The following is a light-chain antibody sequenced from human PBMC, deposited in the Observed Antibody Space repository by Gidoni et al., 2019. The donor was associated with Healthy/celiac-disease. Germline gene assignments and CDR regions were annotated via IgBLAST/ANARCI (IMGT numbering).Light chain of an antibody. CDR3: QQSYSTPFT. CDR1: QSISSY. V-gene: IGKV1-39*01. Sequence: DIQLTQSPSSLSASVGDRVTIPCRASQSISSYLNWYQQKPGNAPKLLIYAASSMPSGVPARFSGSGSGTDFTLTISSLQPEDFAAYYCQQSYSTPFTFGHGTKVDIK. J-gene: IGKJ3*01. CDR2: AAS.